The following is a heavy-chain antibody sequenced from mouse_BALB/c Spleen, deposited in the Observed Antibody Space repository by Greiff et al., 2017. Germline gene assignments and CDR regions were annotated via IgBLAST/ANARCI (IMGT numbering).Heavy chain of an antibody. D-gene: IGHD2-1*01. Sequence: EVQLVESGGGLVQPGGSLKLSCAASGFTFSSYTMSWVRQTPEKRLEWVAYISNGGGSTYYPDTVKGRFTISRDNAKNTLYLQMSSLKSEDTAMYYCARHEGKALMDYWGQGTSVTVSS. V-gene: IGHV5-12-2*01. CDR3: ARHEGKALMDY. CDR1: GFTFSSYT. CDR2: ISNGGGST. J-gene: IGHJ4*01.